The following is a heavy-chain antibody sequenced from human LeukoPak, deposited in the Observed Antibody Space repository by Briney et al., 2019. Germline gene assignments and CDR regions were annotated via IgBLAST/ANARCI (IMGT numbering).Heavy chain of an antibody. CDR3: ATEVWSGHH. CDR1: GGSFSGYY. CDR2: INHSGST. V-gene: IGHV4-34*01. Sequence: SETLSLTCAVYGGSFSGYYWSWIRQPPGKGLEWIGEINHSGSTNYNPSLKSRLTMSVDPSKNQFSLKLTSVTAADTAVYYCATEVWSGHHWGQGTLVTVSS. D-gene: IGHD2-21*01. J-gene: IGHJ5*02.